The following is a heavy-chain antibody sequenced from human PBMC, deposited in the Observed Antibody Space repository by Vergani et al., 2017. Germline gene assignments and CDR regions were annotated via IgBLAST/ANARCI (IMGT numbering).Heavy chain of an antibody. CDR1: GYTFTSYG. V-gene: IGHV1-18*01. J-gene: IGHJ4*02. D-gene: IGHD4-17*01. CDR2: ISAYNGNT. CDR3: AKDRGHGDYGGADY. Sequence: QVQLVQSGAEVKKPGASVKVSCKASGYTFTSYGISWVRQAPGQGLEWMGWISAYNGNTNYAQKLQGRVTMPTDTSTSTAYMELRSLRAEDTALYYCAKDRGHGDYGGADYWGQGTLVTVSS.